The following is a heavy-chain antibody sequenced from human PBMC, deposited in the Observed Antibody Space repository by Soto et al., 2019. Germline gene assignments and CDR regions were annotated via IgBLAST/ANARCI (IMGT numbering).Heavy chain of an antibody. D-gene: IGHD3-10*01. CDR3: AKDMLYYGSGSYGGEFDY. Sequence: EVQLVESGGGLVQPGRSLRLSCAASGFTFDDYAMHWVRQAPGKGLEWVSGISWNSGSIGYADSVKGRFTISRDNAKNSLYLQMNSLRAEDTALYYCAKDMLYYGSGSYGGEFDYWGQGTLVTVSS. CDR1: GFTFDDYA. V-gene: IGHV3-9*01. J-gene: IGHJ4*02. CDR2: ISWNSGSI.